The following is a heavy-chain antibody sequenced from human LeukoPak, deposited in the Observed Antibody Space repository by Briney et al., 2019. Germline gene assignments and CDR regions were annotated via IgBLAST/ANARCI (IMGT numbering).Heavy chain of an antibody. V-gene: IGHV1-69*04. CDR3: ARDRGGGFDLAFFDH. J-gene: IGHJ4*02. Sequence: SVKVSCKASGYTFTSYGISWVRQAPGQGLEWMGRLIPVLGMSHYAPGFQGRVTLTADRSTNTAYMELDRLTSDDTAVYFCARDRGGGFDLAFFDHWGQGTLVTVSS. CDR1: GYTFTSYG. CDR2: LIPVLGMS. D-gene: IGHD5-12*01.